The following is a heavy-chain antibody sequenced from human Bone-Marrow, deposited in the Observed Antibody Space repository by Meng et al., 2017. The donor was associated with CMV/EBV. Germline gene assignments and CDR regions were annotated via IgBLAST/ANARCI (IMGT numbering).Heavy chain of an antibody. CDR1: LTFGSYA. D-gene: IGHD3-22*01. V-gene: IGHV3-23*01. J-gene: IGHJ4*02. CDR2: IGGSGGST. CDR3: AKVWDYYDSSGYSTYDY. Sequence: LTFGSYAVSWVRQAPGKGLEWVSAIGGSGGSTYYADSVKGRFTISRDNSKNTLYLQMNSLRAEDTAVYYCAKVWDYYDSSGYSTYDYWGQGTLVTVSS.